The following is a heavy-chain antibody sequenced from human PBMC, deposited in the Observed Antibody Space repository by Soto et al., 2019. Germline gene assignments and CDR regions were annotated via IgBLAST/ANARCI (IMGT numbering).Heavy chain of an antibody. CDR2: IYYSGST. Sequence: SETLSLTCTVSGGSISSGGYYWSWIRQHPGKGLEWIGYIYYSGSTYYNPSLKSRVTISVDTSKNQFSLKLSSVTAADTAVYYCARWYSSSWLNWFDPWGQGTLVTVSS. CDR1: GGSISSGGYY. D-gene: IGHD6-13*01. V-gene: IGHV4-31*03. J-gene: IGHJ5*02. CDR3: ARWYSSSWLNWFDP.